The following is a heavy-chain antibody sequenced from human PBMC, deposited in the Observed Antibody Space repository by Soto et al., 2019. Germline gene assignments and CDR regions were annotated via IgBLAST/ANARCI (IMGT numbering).Heavy chain of an antibody. J-gene: IGHJ4*02. CDR2: IKQDGSEK. CDR3: AREDPTDVLRYFDWLLSRPAQYY. V-gene: IGHV3-7*01. Sequence: PGGSLRLSCAASGFTFSSYWMSWVRQAPGKGLEWVANIKQDGSEKYYVDSVKGRFTISRDNAKNSLYLQMNSLRAEDTAVYYCAREDPTDVLRYFDWLLSRPAQYYWGQGTLVTVSS. CDR1: GFTFSSYW. D-gene: IGHD3-9*01.